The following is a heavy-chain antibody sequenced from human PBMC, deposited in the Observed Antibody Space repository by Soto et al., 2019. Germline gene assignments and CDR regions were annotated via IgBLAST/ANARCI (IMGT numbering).Heavy chain of an antibody. CDR3: ARRIIAEAGTCWFDP. CDR2: IYYSGST. V-gene: IGHV4-39*01. CDR1: GGSISSSSYY. J-gene: IGHJ5*02. Sequence: SETLSLTCTVSGGSISSSSYYWAWIRQPPGKGLEWIGNIYYSGSTYYNPSLKSRVTISADTSKNQFSLKLSSVTAADTAVYYCARRIIAEAGTCWFDPWGQGTLVTVSS. D-gene: IGHD6-13*01.